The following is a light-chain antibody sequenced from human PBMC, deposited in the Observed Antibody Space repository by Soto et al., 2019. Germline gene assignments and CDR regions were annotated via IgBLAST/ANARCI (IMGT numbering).Light chain of an antibody. V-gene: IGKV2-28*01. J-gene: IGKJ4*01. CDR3: MQALQTPLT. CDR1: QSLLHSNGYNY. CDR2: LGS. Sequence: DIVMTQSPLSLPFTPGERSSISCRSSQSLLHSNGYNYLDWYLQKPGQSPQLLIYLGSNRASGVPDRFSGSGSGTDFTLKISRVEAEDVGVYYCMQALQTPLTFGGGTKVDIK.